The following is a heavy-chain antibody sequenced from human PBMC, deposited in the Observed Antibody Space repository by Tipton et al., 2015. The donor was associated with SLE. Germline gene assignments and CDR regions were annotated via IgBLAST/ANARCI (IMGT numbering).Heavy chain of an antibody. D-gene: IGHD1-7*01. CDR3: ARDRYNWNYGAFDI. CDR2: ISSSSSYI. V-gene: IGHV3-21*01. CDR1: GFTFSYYS. Sequence: SLRLSCAASGFTFSYYSMNWVRQAPGKGLEWVSSISSSSSYIYYADSVKGRFTISRDNAKNSLYLQMNSLRAEDTAVYYCARDRYNWNYGAFDIWGQGTMVTVSS. J-gene: IGHJ3*02.